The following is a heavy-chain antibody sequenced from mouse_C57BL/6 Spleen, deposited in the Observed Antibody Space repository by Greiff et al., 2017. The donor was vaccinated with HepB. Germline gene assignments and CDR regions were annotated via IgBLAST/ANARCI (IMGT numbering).Heavy chain of an antibody. J-gene: IGHJ2*01. Sequence: DVKLLESGPGLVKPSQSLSLTCSVTGYSITSGYYWNWLRQFPANKLEWLGYISYDGSNNYNPSLKNRISITRDTTKNQFFLRLNSVTTEDTATYYCGRGSGYDYDGYYFDYWGQGTTLTVSS. V-gene: IGHV3-6*01. CDR1: GYSITSGYY. CDR3: GRGSGYDYDGYYFDY. D-gene: IGHD2-4*01. CDR2: ISYDGSN.